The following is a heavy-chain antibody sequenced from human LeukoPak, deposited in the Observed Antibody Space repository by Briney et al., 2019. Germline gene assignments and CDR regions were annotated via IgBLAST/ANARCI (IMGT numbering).Heavy chain of an antibody. CDR3: ARDLRKQGFWS. CDR1: GFNVSTNY. V-gene: IGHV3-66*01. J-gene: IGHJ4*02. Sequence: GGSLRLSCAASGFNVSTNYMSWVGQAPGRGLEWVSTIYSGERTDYADSVKDRFTISRDKTMNALYLQMSSLRVEDTAVYYCARDLRKQGFWSWGQGTLVTVSS. D-gene: IGHD3-3*01. CDR2: IYSGERT.